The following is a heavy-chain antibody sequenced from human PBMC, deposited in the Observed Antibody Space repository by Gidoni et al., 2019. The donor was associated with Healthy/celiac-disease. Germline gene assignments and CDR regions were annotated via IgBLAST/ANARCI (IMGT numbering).Heavy chain of an antibody. J-gene: IGHJ4*02. CDR3: ARGLYYYDSSGYFGDY. Sequence: EVQLVESGGGLVKPGGSLRLSCAASGFTFSSYSMNWVRQAPGKGLEWVSSISSSSSYRYYADSVKGRFTISRDNAKNSLYLQMNSLRAEDTAVYYCARGLYYYDSSGYFGDYWGQGTLVTVSS. CDR2: ISSSSSYR. D-gene: IGHD3-22*01. CDR1: GFTFSSYS. V-gene: IGHV3-21*01.